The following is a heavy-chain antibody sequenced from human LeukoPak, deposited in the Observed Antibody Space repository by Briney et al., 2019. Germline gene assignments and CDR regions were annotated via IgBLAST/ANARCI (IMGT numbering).Heavy chain of an antibody. CDR3: ARVTEHTAMVHWYFDL. D-gene: IGHD5-18*01. Sequence: ASVKVSFKASGYMFTGHYMHWVRQAPGQGLEWMGWINPNSGGTNYAQKFQGRVTMTRDTSISTAYMELSSLRSDDTAVYYCARVTEHTAMVHWYFDLWGRGTRVTV. CDR2: INPNSGGT. CDR1: GYMFTGHY. J-gene: IGHJ2*01. V-gene: IGHV1-2*02.